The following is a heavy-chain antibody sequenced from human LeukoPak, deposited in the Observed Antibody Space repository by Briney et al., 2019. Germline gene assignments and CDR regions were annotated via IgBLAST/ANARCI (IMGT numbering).Heavy chain of an antibody. D-gene: IGHD4-23*01. CDR3: ARGSAVITLSYYYYYMDV. V-gene: IGHV4-34*01. CDR1: GESFTGYY. CDR2: IGQSGST. Sequence: SETLSLTCAVYGESFTGYYWSWIRQPPGKGLEWIGEIGQSGSTSYNPSLKSRVTISVDTSNNQFSLKLTSVTAADTAVYYCARGSAVITLSYYYYYMDVWGKGTTVTVSS. J-gene: IGHJ6*03.